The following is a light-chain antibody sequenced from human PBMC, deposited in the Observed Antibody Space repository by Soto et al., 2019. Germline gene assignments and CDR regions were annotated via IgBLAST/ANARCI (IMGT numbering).Light chain of an antibody. CDR1: SSDVGGYNY. V-gene: IGLV2-8*01. CDR2: EVS. CDR3: SSYTGSNNYV. J-gene: IGLJ1*01. Sequence: QSALTQPPSASGSPGQSVTISCTGTSSDVGGYNYVSWYQQHPGKAPKLMIYEVSKRPSRVPDRFSGSKSGNTASLTVSGLQAEDEADYYCSSYTGSNNYVVGTGTKVTVL.